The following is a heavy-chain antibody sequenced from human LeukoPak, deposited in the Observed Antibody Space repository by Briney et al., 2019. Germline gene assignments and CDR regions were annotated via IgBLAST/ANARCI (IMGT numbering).Heavy chain of an antibody. Sequence: ASVKVSCKASGYTFTSYAMHWVRQAPGQRLEWMGWINAGNGNTKYSQEFQGRVTITRDTSASTAYMELSSLRSEDMAVYYCARGSPSYGSGGYRDMDVWGKGTTVTVSS. CDR3: ARGSPSYGSGGYRDMDV. J-gene: IGHJ6*03. CDR1: GYTFTSYA. CDR2: INAGNGNT. V-gene: IGHV1-3*03. D-gene: IGHD3-10*01.